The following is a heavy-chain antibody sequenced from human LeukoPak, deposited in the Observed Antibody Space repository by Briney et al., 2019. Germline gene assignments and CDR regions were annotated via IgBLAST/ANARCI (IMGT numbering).Heavy chain of an antibody. CDR1: GFTFSSYT. J-gene: IGHJ3*02. CDR3: ARKLYSDNSHDAFDI. D-gene: IGHD1-26*01. Sequence: GGSLRLSCAASGFTFSSYTMNWVRQAPGKGLEWVSFISSSSTNIYYADSVKGRFTISRDNAKNSLYLQMNSLRAEDTAVYYCARKLYSDNSHDAFDIWGQGTMVIVSS. CDR2: ISSSSTNI. V-gene: IGHV3-21*01.